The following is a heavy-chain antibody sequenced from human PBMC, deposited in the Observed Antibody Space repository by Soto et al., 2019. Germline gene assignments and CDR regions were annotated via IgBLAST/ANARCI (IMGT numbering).Heavy chain of an antibody. CDR2: IIPIFGTA. D-gene: IGHD6-19*01. CDR3: AREIHSSGWYEKEN. V-gene: IGHV1-69*13. CDR1: GGTFSSYA. Sequence: GASVKVSCKASGGTFSSYAISWVRQAPGQGLEWMGGIIPIFGTANYAQKFQGRVTITADESTSTAYMGLSSLRSEDTAVYYCAREIHSSGWYEKENWGQGTLVTVSS. J-gene: IGHJ4*02.